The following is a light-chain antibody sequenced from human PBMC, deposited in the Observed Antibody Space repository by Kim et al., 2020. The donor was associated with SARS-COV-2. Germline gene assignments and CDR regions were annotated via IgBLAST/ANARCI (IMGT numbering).Light chain of an antibody. CDR2: DVS. CDR3: SSYTSSSRV. Sequence: PGQSIPISCTGTSSDVGGYNYVSWYQQHPGKAPKLMIYDVSKRPSGVSNRFSGSKSGNTASLTISGLQAEDEADYYCSSYTSSSRVFGGGTQLTVL. CDR1: SSDVGGYNY. V-gene: IGLV2-14*04. J-gene: IGLJ3*02.